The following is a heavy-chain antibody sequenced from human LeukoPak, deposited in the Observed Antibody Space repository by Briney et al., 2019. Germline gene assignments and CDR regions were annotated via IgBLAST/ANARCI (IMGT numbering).Heavy chain of an antibody. CDR1: GFTVSSNY. CDR2: IYSGGST. D-gene: IGHD3-3*01. V-gene: IGHV3-66*02. CDR3: ARSRTIFGVVRWYFDY. J-gene: IGHJ4*02. Sequence: PGGSLRLSCAASGFTVSSNYMSWVRQAPGKGLEWVSDIYSGGSTYYADSVKGRFTISRDNSKNTLYLQMNSLRAEDTAVYYCARSRTIFGVVRWYFDYWGQGTLVTVSS.